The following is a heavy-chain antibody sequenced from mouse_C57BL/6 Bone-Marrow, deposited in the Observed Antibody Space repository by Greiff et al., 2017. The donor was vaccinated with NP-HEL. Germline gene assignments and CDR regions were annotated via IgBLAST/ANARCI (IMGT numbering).Heavy chain of an antibody. Sequence: EVKVVESGEGLVKPGGSLKLSCAASGFTFSSYAMSWVRQTPEKRLEWVAYISSGGDYIYYADTVKGRFTISRDNARNTLYLQMSSLKSEDTAMYYCTRDHYDADFDYWGQGTTLTVSS. J-gene: IGHJ2*01. CDR3: TRDHYDADFDY. CDR1: GFTFSSYA. V-gene: IGHV5-9-1*02. D-gene: IGHD1-2*01. CDR2: ISSGGDYI.